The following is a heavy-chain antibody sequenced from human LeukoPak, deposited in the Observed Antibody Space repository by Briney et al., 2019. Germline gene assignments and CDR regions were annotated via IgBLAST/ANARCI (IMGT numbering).Heavy chain of an antibody. D-gene: IGHD2-2*01. CDR3: ARGVYCSSTSCLSPLLWYFDL. V-gene: IGHV1-69*05. Sequence: SVKVSCRASGGTFSSYAISWVRQAPGQGLEWMGGIIPIFGTANYAQKFQGRVTITTDESTSTAYMELSSLRSEDTAVYYCARGVYCSSTSCLSPLLWYFDLWGRGTLVTVSS. CDR1: GGTFSSYA. CDR2: IIPIFGTA. J-gene: IGHJ2*01.